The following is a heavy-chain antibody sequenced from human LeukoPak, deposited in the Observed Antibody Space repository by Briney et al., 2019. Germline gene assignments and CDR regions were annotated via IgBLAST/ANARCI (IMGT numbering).Heavy chain of an antibody. CDR1: GYTFTSAA. Sequence: ASVKVSCKASGYTFTSAAIHWVRQAPGQRLEWMGWINTAKGDINYSEMFRGRVTIARDTSASTAYMELSSLRSEDTAVYYCARGGDIVAATFSFFWFDPWGQGTLVTVSS. J-gene: IGHJ5*02. CDR3: ARGGDIVAATFSFFWFDP. CDR2: INTAKGDI. V-gene: IGHV1-3*04. D-gene: IGHD2-15*01.